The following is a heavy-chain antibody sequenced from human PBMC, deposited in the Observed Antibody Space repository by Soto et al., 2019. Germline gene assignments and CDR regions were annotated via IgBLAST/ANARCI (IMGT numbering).Heavy chain of an antibody. D-gene: IGHD6-13*01. J-gene: IGHJ4*02. CDR1: GYTFTSYG. Sequence: ASVKVSCKASGYTFTSYGISWVRQAPGQGLEWMGWISAYNGNTNYAQKLQGRATMTTDTSTSTAYMELRSLRSDDTAVYYCARDPGIAAPTAIDYWGQGTLVTVSS. V-gene: IGHV1-18*01. CDR3: ARDPGIAAPTAIDY. CDR2: ISAYNGNT.